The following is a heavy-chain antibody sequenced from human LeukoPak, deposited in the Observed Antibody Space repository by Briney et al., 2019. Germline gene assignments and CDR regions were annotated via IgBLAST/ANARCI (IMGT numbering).Heavy chain of an antibody. CDR2: INTNTGNP. CDR3: AILGGDIVVVVAATEHYYFDY. D-gene: IGHD2-15*01. Sequence: ASVTVSRMASGYTFTSYGLSWVRQPPGRGLEWVGWINTNTGNPTYAQGFTGRFVFSLDTSVSTAYLQISSLKAKDTAVYYCAILGGDIVVVVAATEHYYFDYWGQGTLVTVSS. V-gene: IGHV7-4-1*02. J-gene: IGHJ4*02. CDR1: GYTFTSYG.